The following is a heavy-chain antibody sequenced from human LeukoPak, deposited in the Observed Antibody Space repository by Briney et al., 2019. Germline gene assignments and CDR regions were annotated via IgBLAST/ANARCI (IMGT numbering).Heavy chain of an antibody. CDR2: INHSGST. CDR1: GGSFSGYY. V-gene: IGHV4-34*01. Sequence: SETLSLTCAVYGGSFSGYYWSWIRQPPGKGLEWIGEINHSGSTNYNPSLKSRVTISVDTSKSQFSLKLSSVTAADTAVYYCAGWAGYYMDVWGEGTTVTVSS. CDR3: AGWAGYYMDV. D-gene: IGHD6-19*01. J-gene: IGHJ6*03.